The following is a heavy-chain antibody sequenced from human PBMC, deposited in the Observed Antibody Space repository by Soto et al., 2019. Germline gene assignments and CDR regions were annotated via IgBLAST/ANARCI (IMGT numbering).Heavy chain of an antibody. D-gene: IGHD2-2*03. CDR1: GYIFVNYG. V-gene: IGHV1-18*01. Sequence: QVQLVQSGDEVKKPGASVKVSCKASGYIFVNYGIAWVRQAPGQGLEWMGWISPYTGNTHSATKVQGRLTMTKDTSTSTAYMDLGSLTSDDTAVYYCVMVDISVTPTPQDVWGQGTTVTVSS. CDR2: ISPYTGNT. CDR3: VMVDISVTPTPQDV. J-gene: IGHJ6*02.